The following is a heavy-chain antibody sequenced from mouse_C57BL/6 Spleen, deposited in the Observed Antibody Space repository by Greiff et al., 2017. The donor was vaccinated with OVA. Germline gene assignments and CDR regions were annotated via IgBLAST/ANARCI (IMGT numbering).Heavy chain of an antibody. J-gene: IGHJ2*01. CDR3: ARQDYGSSYPYYFDY. V-gene: IGHV1-69*01. CDR1: GYTFTSYW. D-gene: IGHD1-1*01. Sequence: QVQLKQPGAELVMPGASVKLSCKASGYTFTSYWMHWVKQRPGQGLEWIGEIDPSDSYTNFNQKFKGKSTLTVDKSSSTAYMQLSSLTSEDSAVYYCARQDYGSSYPYYFDYWGQGPTLTVSS. CDR2: IDPSDSYT.